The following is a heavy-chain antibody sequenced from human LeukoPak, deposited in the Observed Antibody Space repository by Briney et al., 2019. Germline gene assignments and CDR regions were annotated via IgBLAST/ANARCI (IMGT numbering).Heavy chain of an antibody. CDR3: ASCRDGYNYFDY. D-gene: IGHD5-24*01. CDR1: GGSFSGYY. J-gene: IGHJ4*02. V-gene: IGHV4-34*01. Sequence: SETLSLTCAIYGGSFSGYYWSWIRQPPGKGLERIGEINHSGSTNYNPSLKSRVAISVDTSKNQFSQKLSSVTAADTAVYYCASCRDGYNYFDYWGLGTQVTVSS. CDR2: INHSGST.